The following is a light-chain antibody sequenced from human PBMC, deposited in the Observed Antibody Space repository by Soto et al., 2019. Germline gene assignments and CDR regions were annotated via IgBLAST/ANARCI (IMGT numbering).Light chain of an antibody. CDR3: AAWDDSLSAWV. CDR1: SSNIGSSY. CDR2: KDN. Sequence: QSVLTQPPSASGTPGQRVTISCSGSSSNIGSSYVYWYQQVPGTAPKLLIYKDNQRPSGVTDRFSGSKSGTSASLAISGLRSEDEADYYCAAWDDSLSAWVFGGGTQLTVL. V-gene: IGLV1-47*01. J-gene: IGLJ3*02.